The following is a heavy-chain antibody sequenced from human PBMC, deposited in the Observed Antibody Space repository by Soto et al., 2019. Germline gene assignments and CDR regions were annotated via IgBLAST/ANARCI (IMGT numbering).Heavy chain of an antibody. CDR3: ANLYPYSSSCYATDAFDI. D-gene: IGHD6-13*01. Sequence: GWSLRLSCAASGFTFSSYGMHWVRQAPGKGLEWVAVISYDGSNKYYADSVKGRFTISRDNSKNTLYLQMNSLRAEDTAVYYFANLYPYSSSCYATDAFDIWSQGTVGTVSS. V-gene: IGHV3-30*18. J-gene: IGHJ3*02. CDR1: GFTFSSYG. CDR2: ISYDGSNK.